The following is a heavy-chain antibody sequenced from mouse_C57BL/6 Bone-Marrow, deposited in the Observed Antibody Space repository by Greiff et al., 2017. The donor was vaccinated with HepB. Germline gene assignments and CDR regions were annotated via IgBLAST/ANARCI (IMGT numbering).Heavy chain of an antibody. CDR2: IDPSDSYT. D-gene: IGHD1-2*01. CDR3: ARFGYYGPYWYFDV. V-gene: IGHV1-59*01. CDR1: GYTFTSYW. J-gene: IGHJ1*03. Sequence: QVQLQQPGAELVRPGTSVKLSCKASGYTFTSYWMHWVKQRPGQGLEWIGVIDPSDSYTNYNQKFKGKATLTVDTSSSTAYMQLSSLTSEDSAVYYCARFGYYGPYWYFDVWGTGTTVTASS.